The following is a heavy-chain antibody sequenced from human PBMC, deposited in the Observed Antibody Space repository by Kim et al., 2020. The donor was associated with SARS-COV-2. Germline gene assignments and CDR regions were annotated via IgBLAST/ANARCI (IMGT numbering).Heavy chain of an antibody. D-gene: IGHD6-19*01. J-gene: IGHJ4*02. Sequence: SLKSRVTISVDTSKNQFSLKLSSVTAADTAVYYCARGLTKQWLLYYFDYWGQGTLVTVSS. V-gene: IGHV4-34*01. CDR3: ARGLTKQWLLYYFDY.